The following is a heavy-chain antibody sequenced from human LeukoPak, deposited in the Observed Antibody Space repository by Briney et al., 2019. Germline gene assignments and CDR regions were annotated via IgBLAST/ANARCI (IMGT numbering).Heavy chain of an antibody. V-gene: IGHV3-23*01. J-gene: IGHJ4*02. CDR3: DPISDVWRP. CDR1: GFIFSSYS. CDR2: ITGSGGNT. D-gene: IGHD2-21*01. Sequence: GGSLRLSCAASGFIFSSYSMSWVRQAPGKGLEWVSVITGSGGNTYYADSVKGRFTISRDNSKNTLYLQMNSLRAEDTAVYYCDPISDVWRPGGQGTLVTVSS.